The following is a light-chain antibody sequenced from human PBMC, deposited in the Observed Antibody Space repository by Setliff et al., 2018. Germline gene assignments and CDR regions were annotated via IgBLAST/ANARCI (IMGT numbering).Light chain of an antibody. V-gene: IGLV2-23*02. J-gene: IGLJ2*01. CDR3: CSYAGASTLI. CDR1: KNDVGGFDF. CDR2: DVT. Sequence: QSVLTQPASVSGSPGQSVTISCTGSKNDVGGFDFVSWYQQNPGQVPRLIIHDVTSRPSGVSHRFSGSKSGNTASLTISGLQIDDEAEYYCCSYAGASTLIFGGGTKGTVL.